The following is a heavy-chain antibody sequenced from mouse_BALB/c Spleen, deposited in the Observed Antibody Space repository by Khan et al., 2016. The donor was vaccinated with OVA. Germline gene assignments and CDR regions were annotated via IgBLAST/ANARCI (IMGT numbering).Heavy chain of an antibody. D-gene: IGHD1-1*01. J-gene: IGHJ3*01. CDR2: IDPFNDDT. V-gene: IGHV1S135*01. CDR1: GYSFTTYY. CDR3: ARHGSISWFAY. Sequence: VQLKQSGPELMKPGASVKISCKASGYSFTTYYIHWVKQSHGKSLEWIGYIDPFNDDTNYNQKFKGKATLTVDKSSSTAYMHLSSLTSEDSAVYYGARHGSISWFAYWGQGTLVTVSA.